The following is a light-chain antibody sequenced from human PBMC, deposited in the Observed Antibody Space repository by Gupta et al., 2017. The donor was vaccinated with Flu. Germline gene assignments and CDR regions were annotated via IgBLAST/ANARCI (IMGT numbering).Light chain of an antibody. CDR3: LQHDKCPDT. V-gene: IGKV5-2*01. J-gene: IGKJ2*01. CDR2: EAT. Sequence: LTQTPAFMSATPGDKVNISCKASQNIEDDMNWYQQKPGEAAIFIIQEATTRVPGIPPRFSGSGYGTDFTLTINSMESEDSADYFCLQHDKCPDTFGQGTKLEVK. CDR1: QNIEDD.